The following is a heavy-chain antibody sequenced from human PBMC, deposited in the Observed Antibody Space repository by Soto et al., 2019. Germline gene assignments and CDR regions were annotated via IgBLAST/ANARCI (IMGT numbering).Heavy chain of an antibody. CDR2: IYYSGST. V-gene: IGHV4-59*01. CDR1: SDSISSYY. D-gene: IGHD1-7*01. J-gene: IGHJ6*03. CDR3: ARSVQTRELRYYYYMDV. Sequence: SETLSLTCTVSSDSISSYYWSWIRQPPGKGLEWIGYIYYSGSTNYNPSLKSRVTISVDTSKNQFSLKLSSVTAADTAVYYCARSVQTRELRYYYYMDVWGKGTTVTVSS.